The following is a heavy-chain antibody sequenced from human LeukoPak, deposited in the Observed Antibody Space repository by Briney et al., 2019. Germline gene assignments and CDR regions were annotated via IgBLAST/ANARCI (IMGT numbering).Heavy chain of an antibody. J-gene: IGHJ4*02. CDR2: ISRSSSYT. Sequence: GGSLRLSCAASGFTFSDYYMSWIRQAPGKGRDGVSYISRSSSYTNYEDSVKGRFTISRDNAKNSLYLQMNSLKAEDTAMYYCARTTGVGMVATIFDYWGQGTLVTVSS. V-gene: IGHV3-11*03. D-gene: IGHD5-12*01. CDR3: ARTTGVGMVATIFDY. CDR1: GFTFSDYY.